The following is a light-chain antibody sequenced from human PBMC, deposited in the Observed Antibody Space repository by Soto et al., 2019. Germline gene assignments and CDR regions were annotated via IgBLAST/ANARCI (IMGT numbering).Light chain of an antibody. CDR3: QQRSNWPSLT. V-gene: IGKV3-11*01. CDR2: DAS. CDR1: QSVSSY. Sequence: EIVLTQSPATLSLSPGERATLSCRASQSVSSYLAWYQQKQGQAPRRLIYDASNRATGIPARLGGSGSGSDFTLTISSLEPQDFAVYYCQQRSNWPSLTFGGGTKVEIK. J-gene: IGKJ4*01.